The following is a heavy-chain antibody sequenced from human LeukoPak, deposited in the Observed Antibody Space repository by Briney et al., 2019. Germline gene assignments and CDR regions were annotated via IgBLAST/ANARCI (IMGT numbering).Heavy chain of an antibody. V-gene: IGHV4-4*02. D-gene: IGHD3-3*01. CDR1: GGSISSSNW. Sequence: SGTLSLTCAVSGGSISSSNWWSWARQPPGKGLEWIGEIYHSGSTNYNPSLKSRVTISVDKSKNQFSLKLSTVTAADTAVYYCARRGLGAARNWFDPWGQGTLVTVST. CDR2: IYHSGST. CDR3: ARRGLGAARNWFDP. J-gene: IGHJ5*02.